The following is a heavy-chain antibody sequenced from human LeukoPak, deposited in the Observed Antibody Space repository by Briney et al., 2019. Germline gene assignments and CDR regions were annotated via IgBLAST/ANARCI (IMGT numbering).Heavy chain of an antibody. CDR2: IKQDGSEK. V-gene: IGHV3-7*01. J-gene: IGHJ4*02. D-gene: IGHD3-22*01. CDR3: ARPYDTRGYFPDY. CDR1: GFTFSSYW. Sequence: QAGGSLRLSCVASGFTFSSYWMSWVRQAPGKGLEWVANIKQDGSEKNYVDSVKGRFTISRDNAKNSLYLQMNSLGAEDTAVYYCARPYDTRGYFPDYWGQGTLVTVSS.